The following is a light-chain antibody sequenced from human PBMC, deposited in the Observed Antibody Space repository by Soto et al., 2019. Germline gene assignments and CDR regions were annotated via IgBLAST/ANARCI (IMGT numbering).Light chain of an antibody. CDR1: QSVTSY. CDR2: DVS. Sequence: IVLTQSPATLSLSPGERATLSCRASQSVTSYLAWYQQKPGQAPRLLIYDVSNRASGIPARFSGSGSETDFTLTISSLQPEDFATYYCQQANSFPRTFGQGTKVDIK. CDR3: QQANSFPRT. V-gene: IGKV3-11*01. J-gene: IGKJ1*01.